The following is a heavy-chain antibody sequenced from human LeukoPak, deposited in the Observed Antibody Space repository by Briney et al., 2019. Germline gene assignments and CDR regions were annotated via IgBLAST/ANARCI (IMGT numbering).Heavy chain of an antibody. D-gene: IGHD3-22*01. CDR1: GSTFSSYS. V-gene: IGHV3-21*01. CDR2: ISSSSSYI. Sequence: PGGSLRLSCAASGSTFSSYSMNWVRQAPGKGLEWVSSISSSSSYIYYADSVKGRFTISRDNAKNELYLQMNSLRAGDTAVYYCARNYDSSGYYPYYFDYWGQGTLVTVSS. J-gene: IGHJ4*02. CDR3: ARNYDSSGYYPYYFDY.